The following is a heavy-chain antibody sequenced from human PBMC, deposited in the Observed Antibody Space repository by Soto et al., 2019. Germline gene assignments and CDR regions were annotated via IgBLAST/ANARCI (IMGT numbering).Heavy chain of an antibody. D-gene: IGHD1-1*01. J-gene: IGHJ6*02. CDR3: ARGAGTTGYYYYYGMDV. Sequence: QVQLVQSGAEVKKPGSSVKVSCKASGGTFSSYAISWVRQAPGQGLEWMGGIIPIFGTTNYAQKFQGRVTITADESTSTAYRELSSLRSEDTAVYYCARGAGTTGYYYYYGMDVWGQGTPVTVSS. CDR2: IIPIFGTT. CDR1: GGTFSSYA. V-gene: IGHV1-69*12.